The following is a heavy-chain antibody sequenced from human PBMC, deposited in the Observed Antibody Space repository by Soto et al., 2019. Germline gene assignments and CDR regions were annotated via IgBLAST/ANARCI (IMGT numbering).Heavy chain of an antibody. V-gene: IGHV1-2*07. CDR1: GYTFTGYY. J-gene: IGHJ6*02. CDR2: INPNSGGT. CDR3: ARHGAVAGISMDV. D-gene: IGHD6-19*01. Sequence: QVQLVQSGAEVKKPGASVKVSCKASGYTFTGYYMHWVRQAPGQGLQWMGWINPNSGGTNYAHKFQGSVTMKRDTSISTAYMERSRLRSDDTAVYYWARHGAVAGISMDVLGQGTTVTVSS.